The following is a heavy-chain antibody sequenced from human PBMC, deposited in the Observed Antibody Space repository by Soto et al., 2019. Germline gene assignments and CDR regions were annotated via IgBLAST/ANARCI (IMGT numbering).Heavy chain of an antibody. J-gene: IGHJ6*02. V-gene: IGHV4-34*01. CDR2: INHSGST. D-gene: IGHD3-22*01. Sequence: PSETLSLTCAVYGGSFSGYYWSWIRQPPGKGLEWIGEINHSGSTNYNPSLKSRVTISVDTSKNQFSLKLSSVTAADTAVYYCARLYYYDSSGYYYDYYYGTDVWGQGTTVTVSS. CDR3: ARLYYYDSSGYYYDYYYGTDV. CDR1: GGSFSGYY.